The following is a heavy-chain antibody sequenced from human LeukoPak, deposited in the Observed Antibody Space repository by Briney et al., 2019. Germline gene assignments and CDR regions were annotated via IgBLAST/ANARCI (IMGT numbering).Heavy chain of an antibody. Sequence: ASVKVSCKASGYSFTSYAMDWVRQAPGQWLELMGWINTNTGNPTYAQGFTGRFVFSLDTSVSTAYLQISSLRAEDTAVYYCARDASDCSGGSCWDWFDPWGQGTLVTVSS. V-gene: IGHV7-4-1*02. J-gene: IGHJ5*02. CDR2: INTNTGNP. D-gene: IGHD2-15*01. CDR3: ARDASDCSGGSCWDWFDP. CDR1: GYSFTSYA.